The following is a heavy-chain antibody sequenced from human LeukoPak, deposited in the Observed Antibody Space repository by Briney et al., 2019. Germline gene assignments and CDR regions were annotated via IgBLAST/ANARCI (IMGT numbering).Heavy chain of an antibody. CDR2: INHSGST. V-gene: IGHV4-34*01. Sequence: SETLSLTCAAYGGSFSGYYWSWIRQPPGRGLEWIGEINHSGSTNYNPSLKSRVTISVDTSKNQFSLKLSSVTAADTAVYYCARDAGVGATKRHFDYWGQGTLVTVSS. CDR1: GGSFSGYY. D-gene: IGHD1-26*01. CDR3: ARDAGVGATKRHFDY. J-gene: IGHJ4*02.